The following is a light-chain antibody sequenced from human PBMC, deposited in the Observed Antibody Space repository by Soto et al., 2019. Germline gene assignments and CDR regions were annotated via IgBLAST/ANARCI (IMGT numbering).Light chain of an antibody. CDR1: QSVSSSY. CDR3: QQYGSSPPT. CDR2: GAS. Sequence: EIVLTQSPGTLSLSPGERATLSCRASQSVSSSYLAWYQQKPGQAPRLLIYGASSRATGIPDRFSGSGSGTDFPLTISRLEPEDFAVYYCQQYGSSPPTCGGGTKVEIK. V-gene: IGKV3-20*01. J-gene: IGKJ4*01.